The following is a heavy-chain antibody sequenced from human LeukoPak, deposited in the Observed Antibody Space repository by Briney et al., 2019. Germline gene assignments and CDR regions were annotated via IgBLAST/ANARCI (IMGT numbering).Heavy chain of an antibody. CDR3: ARYVPVKTGPTRASFDY. CDR1: GGSFNDYD. CDR2: INQSGAT. Sequence: PSETLSLTCSVYGGSFNDYDWSWVRQAPGRGLQWIGEINQSGATNCDPSLKSRVTMPIDTSKSQFSLSLRSVTAADTAVYFCARYVPVKTGPTRASFDYWGQGILVSVSS. D-gene: IGHD1-1*01. J-gene: IGHJ4*02. V-gene: IGHV4-34*01.